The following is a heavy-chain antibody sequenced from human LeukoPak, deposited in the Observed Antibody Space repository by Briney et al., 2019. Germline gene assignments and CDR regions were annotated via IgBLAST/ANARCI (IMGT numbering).Heavy chain of an antibody. V-gene: IGHV4-30-4*01. CDR3: ARAYYDILTGYLWRYYFDY. D-gene: IGHD3-9*01. J-gene: IGHJ4*02. Sequence: SQTLSLTCTVSGGSISSGDYYWSWIRQPPGKGLEWIGYIYYSGSTYYNPSLKSRVTISVDTSKNQFSLKLSSVTAADTAVYYCARAYYDILTGYLWRYYFDYWGQGTLVTVSS. CDR2: IYYSGST. CDR1: GGSISSGDYY.